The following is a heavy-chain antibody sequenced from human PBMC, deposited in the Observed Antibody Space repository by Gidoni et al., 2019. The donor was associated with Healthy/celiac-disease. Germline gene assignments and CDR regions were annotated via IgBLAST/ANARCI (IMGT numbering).Heavy chain of an antibody. D-gene: IGHD2-15*01. CDR2: MNPNSGNT. J-gene: IGHJ3*02. CDR3: ARRWWGYAFDI. CDR1: GYTFTRYD. Sequence: QVQLVQSGAEVQKPGASVKVSCKASGYTFTRYDINWVRQATGQGLEWMGWMNPNSGNTGYAQKFQGRFTMTRNTSISTAYMELSSLRYEDTAVDYCARRWWGYAFDIWGQGKMVTVSS. V-gene: IGHV1-8*01.